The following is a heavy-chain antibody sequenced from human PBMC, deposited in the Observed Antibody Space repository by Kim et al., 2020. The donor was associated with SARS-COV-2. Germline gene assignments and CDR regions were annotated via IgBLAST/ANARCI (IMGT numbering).Heavy chain of an antibody. CDR3: AREYYYDSSGYHLHWFDP. J-gene: IGHJ5*02. D-gene: IGHD3-22*01. V-gene: IGHV4-30-4*01. CDR2: IYYSGST. CDR1: GGSISSGDYY. Sequence: SETLSLTCTVSGGSISSGDYYWSWIRQPPGKGLEWIGYIYYSGSTYYNPSLKSRVTISVDTSKNQFSLKLSSVTAADTAVYYCAREYYYDSSGYHLHWFDPWGQGTLVTVSS.